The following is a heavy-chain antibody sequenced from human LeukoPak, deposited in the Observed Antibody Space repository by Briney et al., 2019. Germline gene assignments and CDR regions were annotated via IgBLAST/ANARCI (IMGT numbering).Heavy chain of an antibody. CDR1: GGSFSGYY. J-gene: IGHJ4*02. D-gene: IGHD5-18*01. V-gene: IGHV4-34*01. CDR2: INNSGST. Sequence: SETLSLTCAVYGGSFSGYYWSWIRQPPGKGLEWIGEINNSGSTNYNPSLKSRVTISVDTSKKQFSLKLRSVTAADTAVYYCARAPPRARLAGYSYGSYWGQRNLVTVSS. CDR3: ARAPPRARLAGYSYGSY.